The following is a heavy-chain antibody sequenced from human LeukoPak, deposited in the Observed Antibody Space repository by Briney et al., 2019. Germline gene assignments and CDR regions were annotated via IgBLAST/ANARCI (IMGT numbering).Heavy chain of an antibody. CDR1: GSTFSSYA. V-gene: IGHV3-48*02. CDR2: ISSSSTII. CDR3: AREPLDY. J-gene: IGHJ4*02. Sequence: QPGGSLRLSCAASGSTFSSYAMNWVRQAPGKGLEWVSYISSSSTIIYNADSVKGRFTISRDNAKNSLFLQMNSLRDEDTAVYYCAREPLDYWGQGTLVTVSS.